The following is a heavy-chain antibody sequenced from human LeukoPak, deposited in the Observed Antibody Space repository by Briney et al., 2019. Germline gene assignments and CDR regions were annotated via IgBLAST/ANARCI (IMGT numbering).Heavy chain of an antibody. CDR2: IIPIFGTP. D-gene: IGHD3-22*01. CDR3: ARGLNHNDRPTDAFDI. Sequence: ASVKVSCKASGGSLINYAINWVRQAPGQGPEWMGGIIPIFGTPKYVQRFQGRVAITADEPTSTAYMELRSLTSEDTAVYYCARGLNHNDRPTDAFDIWGQGTKVTVSS. V-gene: IGHV1-69*13. J-gene: IGHJ3*02. CDR1: GGSLINYA.